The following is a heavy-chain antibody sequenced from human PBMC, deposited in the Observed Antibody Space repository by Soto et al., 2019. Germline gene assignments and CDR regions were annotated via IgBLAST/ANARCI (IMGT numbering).Heavy chain of an antibody. J-gene: IGHJ4*02. Sequence: QVQLVQSGAEVKKPGSSVKVSCEASGGTFSGHAISWVRQAPGQGPEWMGGLIPLFGTTQHAQNFQGRLTITAAKSTSTASMELTSPRFEDTAIYYCARGPNWGYRFDSWGQGKLVTASS. CDR2: LIPLFGTT. D-gene: IGHD7-27*01. CDR1: GGTFSGHA. V-gene: IGHV1-69*06. CDR3: ARGPNWGYRFDS.